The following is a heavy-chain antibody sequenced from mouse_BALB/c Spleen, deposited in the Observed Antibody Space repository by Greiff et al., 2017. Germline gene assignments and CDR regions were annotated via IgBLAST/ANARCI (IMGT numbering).Heavy chain of an antibody. Sequence: VQLQQSGAELVKPGASVKLSCTASGFNIKDTYMHWVKQRPEQGLEWIGRIDPANGNTKYDPKFQGKATITADTSSNTAYLQLSSLTSEDTAVYYCARPSDYNPACFAYWGQGTPVTVSA. V-gene: IGHV14-3*02. CDR1: GFNIKDTY. J-gene: IGHJ3*01. CDR3: ARPSDYNPACFAY. CDR2: IDPANGNT. D-gene: IGHD2-12*01.